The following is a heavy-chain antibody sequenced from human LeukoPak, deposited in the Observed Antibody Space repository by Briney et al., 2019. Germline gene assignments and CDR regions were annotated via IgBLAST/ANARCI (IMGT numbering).Heavy chain of an antibody. CDR1: GFSFRSYA. D-gene: IGHD2-8*01. V-gene: IGHV3-23*01. Sequence: GGSLRLSCAASGFSFRSYAMSWVRQAPGKGLEWVSGISGSGGSTYYSDSVKGRFTISRDNSNNTAFLQMNGLRGDDTAVYFCAKGRAYRVYASSDSWGQGTLVTVSS. CDR3: AKGRAYRVYASSDS. J-gene: IGHJ4*02. CDR2: ISGSGGST.